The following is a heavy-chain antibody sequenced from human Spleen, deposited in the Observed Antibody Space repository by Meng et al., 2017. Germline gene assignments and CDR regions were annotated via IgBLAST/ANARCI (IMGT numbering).Heavy chain of an antibody. CDR3: ARGELLWDY. CDR1: GDSIRSGEYF. D-gene: IGHD2-2*01. V-gene: IGHV4-30-4*01. Sequence: QGQLQEWGPGLVKPSQTLSLTCTVSGDSIRSGEYFWSWIRQPPGKGLEWIGYMDYRGSTFYNPSLKSRVTISVDTSKNQFSLKLSSVTAADTAVYFCARGELLWDYWGQGTLVTVSS. J-gene: IGHJ4*02. CDR2: MDYRGST.